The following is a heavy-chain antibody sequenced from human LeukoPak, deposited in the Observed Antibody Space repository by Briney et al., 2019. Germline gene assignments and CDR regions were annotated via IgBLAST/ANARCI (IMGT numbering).Heavy chain of an antibody. J-gene: IGHJ4*02. D-gene: IGHD2-15*01. V-gene: IGHV3-23*01. Sequence: GGSLRLSCAASGFTFSSYAMSWVRQAPGKGPEWVSAISGSGGSTYYADSVKGRFTISRDNSKNTLYLQMNSLRAEDTAAYYCAKAKKYCSGGSCYYFDYWGQGTLVTVSS. CDR2: ISGSGGST. CDR1: GFTFSSYA. CDR3: AKAKKYCSGGSCYYFDY.